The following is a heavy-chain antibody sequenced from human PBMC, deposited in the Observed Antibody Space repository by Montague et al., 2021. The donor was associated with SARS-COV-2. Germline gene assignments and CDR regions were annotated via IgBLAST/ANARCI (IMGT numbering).Heavy chain of an antibody. CDR3: ATNKYCTLHDCLHGRHYFDH. Sequence: SLRLSCAASGFDFFNFDMAWVRQAPGRGLEWISDISSSGATILYADSLKGRFTISRDNIQKSLYLQMYSLRAEDTAVYYCATNKYCTLHDCLHGRHYFDHWGQGTLVTVSS. CDR1: GFDFFNFD. CDR2: ISSSGATI. J-gene: IGHJ4*02. V-gene: IGHV3-48*03. D-gene: IGHD2-8*01.